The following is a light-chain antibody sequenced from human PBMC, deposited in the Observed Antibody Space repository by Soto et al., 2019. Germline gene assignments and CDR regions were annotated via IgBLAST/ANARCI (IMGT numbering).Light chain of an antibody. V-gene: IGKV3-20*01. CDR2: AAS. CDR3: QQFGRYPLT. Sequence: EVVLTQSPGTLSLSPGERASLSCRASQSVRNNFLAWYQQKPGQAPRILIFAASNRATGIPDRFSGGGSETDFTLTINRLEPEDFAVYYCQQFGRYPLTFGGGTKVDIK. CDR1: QSVRNNF. J-gene: IGKJ4*01.